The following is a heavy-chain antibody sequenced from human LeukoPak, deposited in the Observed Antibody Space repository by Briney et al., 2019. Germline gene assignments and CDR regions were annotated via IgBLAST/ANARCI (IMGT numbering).Heavy chain of an antibody. Sequence: SETLSLTCTVSGGSISGYYWSWIRLPPGKGLEWIAYIHYSGTTNYNPSLRSRVTISVDTSKNQFSLKVNSVAATDTAVYFCARHDSYALGSHPLDVWGQGTTVIVSS. CDR3: ARHDSYALGSHPLDV. V-gene: IGHV4-59*08. J-gene: IGHJ6*02. D-gene: IGHD3-10*01. CDR2: IHYSGTT. CDR1: GGSISGYY.